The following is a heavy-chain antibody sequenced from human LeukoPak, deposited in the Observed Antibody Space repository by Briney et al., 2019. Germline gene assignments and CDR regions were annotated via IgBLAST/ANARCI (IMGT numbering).Heavy chain of an antibody. J-gene: IGHJ5*02. V-gene: IGHV3-30*02. CDR2: IRYDGSNK. Sequence: GGSLRLSCAASGFTFSSYGMHWVRQAPGKGLEWVAFIRYDGSNKYYADSVQGRFTISRDNSKNTLYPQMNSLRAEDTAVYYCAKAPTTVTDIVPPFDPWGQGTLVTVSS. CDR3: AKAPTTVTDIVPPFDP. D-gene: IGHD4-17*01. CDR1: GFTFSSYG.